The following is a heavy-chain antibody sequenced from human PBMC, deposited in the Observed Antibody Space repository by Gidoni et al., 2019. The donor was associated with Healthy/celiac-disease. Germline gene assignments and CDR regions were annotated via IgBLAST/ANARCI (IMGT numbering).Heavy chain of an antibody. CDR3: ARSLYSSSSEYYYYGMDV. CDR2: IYHSGST. V-gene: IGHV4-30-2*01. D-gene: IGHD6-6*01. Sequence: QLQLQESGSGLVKPSQTLSLTCAVSGGSISRGGYSWSWIRQPPGKGLEWIGYIYHSGSTYYNPSLKSRVTISVDRSKNQFSLKLSSVTAADTAVYYCARSLYSSSSEYYYYGMDVWGQGTTVTVSS. J-gene: IGHJ6*02. CDR1: GGSISRGGYS.